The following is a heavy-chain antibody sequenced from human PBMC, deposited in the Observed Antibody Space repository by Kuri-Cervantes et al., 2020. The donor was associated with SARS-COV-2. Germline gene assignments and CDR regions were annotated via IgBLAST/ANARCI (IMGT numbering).Heavy chain of an antibody. J-gene: IGHJ4*02. V-gene: IGHV3-23*01. CDR3: AKEAQRVRVGATSLFY. Sequence: LSLTCAASGFTFSSYAMSWVRQAPGKGLEWVSAISGSGGSTYYADSVKGRFTISRDNSKNTLYLQMNSLRAEDTAVYYCAKEAQRVRVGATSLFYWGQGTLVTVSS. D-gene: IGHD1-26*01. CDR1: GFTFSSYA. CDR2: ISGSGGST.